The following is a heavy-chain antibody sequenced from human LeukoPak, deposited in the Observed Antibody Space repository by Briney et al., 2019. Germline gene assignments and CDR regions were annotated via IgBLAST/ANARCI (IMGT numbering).Heavy chain of an antibody. CDR3: ARGYCSGGSCYSYYYYNYMDV. Sequence: GGSLRLSCAASGFTFSTAWMSWVRQAPGKGLEWVSGINWNGGSTGYADSVKGRFTISRDNAKNSLYLQMNSLRAEDTALYYCARGYCSGGSCYSYYYYNYMDVWGKGTTVTVSS. V-gene: IGHV3-20*04. CDR2: INWNGGST. D-gene: IGHD2-15*01. J-gene: IGHJ6*03. CDR1: GFTFSTAW.